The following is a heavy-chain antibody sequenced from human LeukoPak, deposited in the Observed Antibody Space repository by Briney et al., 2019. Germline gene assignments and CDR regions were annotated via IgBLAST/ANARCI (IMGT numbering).Heavy chain of an antibody. Sequence: GGSLGLSCAASGFTFRTYAMSWVRQAPGKGLEWVSAISGSGGDTYYADSVKGRFTISRDNSKNTLYLQMNSLRADDTAVYYCAKAGRPGGRGDYFDYWGQGTLVTVSS. V-gene: IGHV3-23*01. CDR1: GFTFRTYA. CDR2: ISGSGGDT. J-gene: IGHJ4*02. D-gene: IGHD5-24*01. CDR3: AKAGRPGGRGDYFDY.